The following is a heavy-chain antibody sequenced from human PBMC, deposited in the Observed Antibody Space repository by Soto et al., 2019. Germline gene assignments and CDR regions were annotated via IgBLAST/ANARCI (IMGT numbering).Heavy chain of an antibody. Sequence: PSETLSLTCTVSGGSISSYYWSWIRQPPGKGLEWIGYIYYSGSTNYNPSLKSRVTISVDTSKNQFSLKLSSVTAADTAVYYCARHGAHDFDYWGQGTLVTVSS. J-gene: IGHJ4*02. V-gene: IGHV4-59*08. CDR3: ARHGAHDFDY. CDR1: GGSISSYY. CDR2: IYYSGST.